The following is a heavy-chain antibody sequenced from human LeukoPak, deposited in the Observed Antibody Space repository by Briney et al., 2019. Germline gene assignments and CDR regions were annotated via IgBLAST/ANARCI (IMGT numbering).Heavy chain of an antibody. D-gene: IGHD6-13*01. CDR2: IDPSDSYT. Sequence: GESLKISCKGSGYSFTSYWISWVRQMPGKGLEWMGRIDPSDSYTNYSPSFQGHVTISADKSISTAYLQWSNLKASDTAMYYCARGMGYSSSWYDYWGQGTLVTVSS. V-gene: IGHV5-10-1*01. CDR1: GYSFTSYW. J-gene: IGHJ4*02. CDR3: ARGMGYSSSWYDY.